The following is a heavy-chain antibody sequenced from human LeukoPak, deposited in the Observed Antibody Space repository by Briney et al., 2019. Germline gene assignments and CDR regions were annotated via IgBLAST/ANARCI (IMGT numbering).Heavy chain of an antibody. J-gene: IGHJ5*02. CDR2: INPSGGST. CDR1: GYTFTSYY. CDR3: ARSSPDGLPLNWFDP. V-gene: IGHV1-46*01. Sequence: ASVKVSCKASGYTFTSYYMHWVRQAPGQGLEWMGIINPSGGSTSYAQKFQGRVTMTRDTSTSTVYMELSSLRSEDTAVYYCARSSPDGLPLNWFDPWGQGTLVTVSS. D-gene: IGHD4-17*01.